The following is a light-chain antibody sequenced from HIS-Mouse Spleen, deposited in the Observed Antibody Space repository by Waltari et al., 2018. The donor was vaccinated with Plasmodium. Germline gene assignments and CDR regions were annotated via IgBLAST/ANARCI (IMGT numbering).Light chain of an antibody. J-gene: IGKJ3*01. CDR2: DAS. V-gene: IGKV3-11*01. CDR1: QRVSSY. Sequence: EIVLTQSPATLSLSPGERATLSCRASQRVSSYLAWYQQKPGQAPRLLIYDASNRATGIPARFSGSGSGTDFTLTISSLEPEDFAVYYCQQRSNWPFTFALGPKWISN. CDR3: QQRSNWPFT.